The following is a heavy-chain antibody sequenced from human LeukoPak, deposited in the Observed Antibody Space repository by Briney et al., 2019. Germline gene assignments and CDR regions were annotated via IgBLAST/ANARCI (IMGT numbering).Heavy chain of an antibody. CDR2: INHSGST. D-gene: IGHD6-13*01. CDR1: GGSFSGYY. Sequence: SETLSLTCAVYGGSFSGYYWSWIRQPPGKGLEWIGEINHSGSTNYNPSLKSRVTISVDTSKNQFSLKLSSVTAADTTVYYCARSRIRQQLPPFFDYWGQGTLVTVSS. J-gene: IGHJ4*02. V-gene: IGHV4-34*01. CDR3: ARSRIRQQLPPFFDY.